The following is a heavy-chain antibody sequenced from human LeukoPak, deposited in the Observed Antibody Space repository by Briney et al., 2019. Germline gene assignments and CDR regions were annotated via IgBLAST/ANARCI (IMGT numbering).Heavy chain of an antibody. J-gene: IGHJ4*02. CDR2: INHSGST. D-gene: IGHD4-17*01. CDR1: GGSFSGYY. V-gene: IGHV4-34*01. CDR3: ARRLYGDYDY. Sequence: SETLSLTCAVYGGSFSGYYWSWIRQPPGKGLEWIGEINHSGSTNYNPSLKSRVTISVDTSKNQFSLKLSSVTAADTAVYYCARRLYGDYDYWGQGTLVTVSS.